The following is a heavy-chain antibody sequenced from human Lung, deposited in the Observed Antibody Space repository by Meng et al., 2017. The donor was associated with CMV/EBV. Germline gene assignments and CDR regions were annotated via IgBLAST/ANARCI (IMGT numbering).Heavy chain of an antibody. V-gene: IGHV3-48*03. Sequence: GGSXRLXXAASGFTFSSYEMNWVRQAPGKGLEWVSYISSSGSTIYYADSVKGRFTISRDNAKNSLYLQMNSLRAEDTAVYYCARDRGVVVPAAKYYYYGMDVWXQGTTVTVSS. CDR2: ISSSGSTI. CDR3: ARDRGVVVPAAKYYYYGMDV. CDR1: GFTFSSYE. J-gene: IGHJ6*02. D-gene: IGHD2-2*01.